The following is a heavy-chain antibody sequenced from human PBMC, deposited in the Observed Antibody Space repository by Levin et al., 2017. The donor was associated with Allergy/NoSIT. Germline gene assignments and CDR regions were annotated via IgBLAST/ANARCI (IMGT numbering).Heavy chain of an antibody. Sequence: MTSETLSLTCSVSGGSISSYNYYWGWLRQPPGKGLEWIGSISYSGSTYYNPSLKSRVTISVDTSKNQFSLKLSSVTAADTAVYYCAKGSGVAVARSPHFDYWGQGILVTVSS. J-gene: IGHJ4*02. CDR1: GGSISSYNYY. CDR2: ISYSGST. D-gene: IGHD6-19*01. V-gene: IGHV4-39*01. CDR3: AKGSGVAVARSPHFDY.